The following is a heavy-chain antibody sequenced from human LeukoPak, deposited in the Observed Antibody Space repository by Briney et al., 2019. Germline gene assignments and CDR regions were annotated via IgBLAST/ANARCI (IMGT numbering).Heavy chain of an antibody. Sequence: SEPLSLTCAVYGGSFSGYYWSWIRKPPGKGLEWIGEIKHSGSTNYNPSLKSRVTISVDTSKNQFSLKLSSVTAADTAVYYCARGGYYDILTGYYSFFDYWGQGTLVTVSS. J-gene: IGHJ4*02. CDR3: ARGGYYDILTGYYSFFDY. CDR2: IKHSGST. V-gene: IGHV4-34*01. CDR1: GGSFSGYY. D-gene: IGHD3-9*01.